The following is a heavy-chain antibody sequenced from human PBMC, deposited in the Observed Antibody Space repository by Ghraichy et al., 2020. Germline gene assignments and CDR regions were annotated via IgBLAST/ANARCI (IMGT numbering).Heavy chain of an antibody. D-gene: IGHD6-13*01. CDR1: GGSISSYY. Sequence: GSLRLSCTVSGGSISSYYWSWIRQPAGKGLEWIGRIYTSGSTNYNPSLKSRVTMSVDTSKNQFSLKLSSVTAADTAVYYCARVTLGYTDAFDVWGQGTMVTVSS. CDR3: ARVTLGYTDAFDV. J-gene: IGHJ3*01. CDR2: IYTSGST. V-gene: IGHV4-4*07.